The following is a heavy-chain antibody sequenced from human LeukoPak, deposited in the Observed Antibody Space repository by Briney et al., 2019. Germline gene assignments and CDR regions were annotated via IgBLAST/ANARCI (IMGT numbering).Heavy chain of an antibody. Sequence: GGSLRPSCAASGFTFSSYAMSWVRQAPGRALEWVSAVSGSGGTTYYADSVKGRFTISRDNSKNTPYLQMNSLRAEDTAVYYCAKSDYYDSSGHPSSFEYWGQGTLVTVSS. J-gene: IGHJ4*02. CDR2: VSGSGGTT. V-gene: IGHV3-23*01. D-gene: IGHD3-22*01. CDR1: GFTFSSYA. CDR3: AKSDYYDSSGHPSSFEY.